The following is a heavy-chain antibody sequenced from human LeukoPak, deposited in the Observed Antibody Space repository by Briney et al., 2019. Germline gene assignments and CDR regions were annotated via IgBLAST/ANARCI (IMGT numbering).Heavy chain of an antibody. V-gene: IGHV3-30*02. D-gene: IGHD3-10*01. CDR3: AKEGDYYGSGSYRDGFDI. J-gene: IGHJ3*02. Sequence: GGSLRLSCAASGFTFSSYSMNWVRQAPGKGLEWVAFIRYDGSNKYYADSVKGRFTISRDNSKNTLYLQMNSLRPEDTGVYYCAKEGDYYGSGSYRDGFDIWGQGTRATVSS. CDR1: GFTFSSYS. CDR2: IRYDGSNK.